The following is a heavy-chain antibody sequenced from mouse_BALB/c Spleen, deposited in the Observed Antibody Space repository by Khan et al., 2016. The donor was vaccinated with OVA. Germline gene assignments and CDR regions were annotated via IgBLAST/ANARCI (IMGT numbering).Heavy chain of an antibody. V-gene: IGHV3-2*02. J-gene: IGHJ2*01. Sequence: EVQLQESGPGLVKPSQSLSLTCTVTGYSITSDYAWNWIRQFPGNKLEWMGYISYSGNTKYNPSLKSRISITRDTSKNQFFLQLNSVTIEDAATYSCARVDGGGFDYWGQGTTLTVSS. CDR2: ISYSGNT. D-gene: IGHD2-3*01. CDR1: GYSITSDYA. CDR3: ARVDGGGFDY.